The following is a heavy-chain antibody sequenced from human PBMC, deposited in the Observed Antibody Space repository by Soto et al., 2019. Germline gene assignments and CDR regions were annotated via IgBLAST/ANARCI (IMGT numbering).Heavy chain of an antibody. CDR3: ARGGTYYDFWSGYPY. J-gene: IGHJ4*02. Sequence: QPGGSLRLSCAASVFTFRNYSMNWVRQVPGKGLEWVSYISGSGDTIYYVDSVKGRFTISRDNAKNSLYLQMNSLRDEDTAMYYCARGGTYYDFWSGYPYWGQGTLVTVSS. CDR2: ISGSGDTI. D-gene: IGHD3-3*01. V-gene: IGHV3-48*02. CDR1: VFTFRNYS.